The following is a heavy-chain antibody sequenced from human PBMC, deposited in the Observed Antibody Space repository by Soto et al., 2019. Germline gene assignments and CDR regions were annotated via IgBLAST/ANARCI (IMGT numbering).Heavy chain of an antibody. CDR3: AGDPDSHYNDSHASSYP. CDR2: IIPILGIA. Sequence: SVKVSCKASGGTFSSYTISWVRQAPGQGLEWMGRIIPILGIANYAQKFQGRVTITADKFTGTAYMELTRLRSDDTAVYYCAGDPDSHYNDSHASSYPWGQGTLVTVSS. CDR1: GGTFSSYT. D-gene: IGHD3-22*01. V-gene: IGHV1-69*04. J-gene: IGHJ5*02.